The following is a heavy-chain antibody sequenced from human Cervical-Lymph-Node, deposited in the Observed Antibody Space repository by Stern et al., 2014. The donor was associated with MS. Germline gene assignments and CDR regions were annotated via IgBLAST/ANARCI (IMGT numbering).Heavy chain of an antibody. V-gene: IGHV4-59*08. D-gene: IGHD3-3*01. CDR2: IFYRGNT. J-gene: IGHJ3*01. CDR3: ARRNRNVPISGVLAKPDAFDV. CDR1: RGSINNYY. Sequence: QVQLVESGPGLVKPSETLSLTCTVARGSINNYYWSWIRQTPGRGLELLGSIFYRGNTDYNPSLASRVTIFLALFRNQFSLKLTSLTAADTAVYYCARRNRNVPISGVLAKPDAFDVWGQGTMVAVS.